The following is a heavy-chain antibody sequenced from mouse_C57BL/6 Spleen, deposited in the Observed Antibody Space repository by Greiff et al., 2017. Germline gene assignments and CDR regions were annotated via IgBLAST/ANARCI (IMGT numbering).Heavy chain of an antibody. V-gene: IGHV14-4*01. D-gene: IGHD4-1*02. CDR3: TQLVRFAY. J-gene: IGHJ3*01. CDR2: IDPENGDT. CDR1: GFNIKDDY. Sequence: VQLKESGAELVRPGASVKLSCTASGFNIKDDYMHWVKQRPEQGLEWIGWIDPENGDTEYASKFQGKATITADTSSNTAYLQLSSLTSEDTAVYYCTQLVRFAYWGQGTLVTVSA.